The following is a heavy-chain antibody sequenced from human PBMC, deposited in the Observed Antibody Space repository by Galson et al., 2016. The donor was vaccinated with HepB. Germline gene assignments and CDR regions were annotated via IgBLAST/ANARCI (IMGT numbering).Heavy chain of an antibody. CDR1: GFTFSTYA. CDR2: ITGTGGNT. V-gene: IGHV3-23*01. Sequence: SLRLSCAASGFTFSTYAMNWVRQAPGKGLEWVSAITGTGGNTYYADSVKGRFTVSRDNSKNTLYLQMNSLRAEDTAVYYCAKFVSNYHDTSGADYWGQGTLVTVSS. D-gene: IGHD3-22*01. J-gene: IGHJ4*02. CDR3: AKFVSNYHDTSGADY.